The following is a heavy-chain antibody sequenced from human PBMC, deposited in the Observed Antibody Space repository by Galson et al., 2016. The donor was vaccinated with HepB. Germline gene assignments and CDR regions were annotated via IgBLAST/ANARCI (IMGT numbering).Heavy chain of an antibody. Sequence: SLRLSCAASAFTVSSNYMSWVRQAPGKGLERVSVIYSAGSTYYADSVKGRFTISRDNSKNTLYLQMNSLRAEDTAVYYCARVAYDFWSGYFGPQTYYYYMDVWGKGTTVTVSS. CDR3: ARVAYDFWSGYFGPQTYYYYMDV. CDR2: IYSAGST. CDR1: AFTVSSNY. D-gene: IGHD3-3*01. J-gene: IGHJ6*03. V-gene: IGHV3-53*01.